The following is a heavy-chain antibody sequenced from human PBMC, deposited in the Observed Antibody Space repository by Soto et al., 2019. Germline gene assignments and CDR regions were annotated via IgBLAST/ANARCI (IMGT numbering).Heavy chain of an antibody. CDR2: ISIYNGKT. V-gene: IGHV1-18*04. CDR3: ARADTTIVPLAQ. D-gene: IGHD3-10*01. Sequence: ASVKVSCKASGYTFTSYGISWVRQAPGQGLEWMGWISIYNGKTNYARKFQGRVTMTTDTSTSTVYMELRSLRSDDTAVYYCARADTTIVPLAQWGQGTLVTVSS. CDR1: GYTFTSYG. J-gene: IGHJ4*02.